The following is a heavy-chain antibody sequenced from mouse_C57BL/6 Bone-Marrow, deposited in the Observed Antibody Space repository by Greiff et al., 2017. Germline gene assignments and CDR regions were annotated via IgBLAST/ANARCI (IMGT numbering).Heavy chain of an antibody. J-gene: IGHJ3*01. V-gene: IGHV5-6*01. CDR3: ARAYYYGSWFAY. CDR1: GFTFSSYG. D-gene: IGHD1-1*01. CDR2: ISSGGSYT. Sequence: EVNVVESGGDLVKPGGSLKLSCAASGFTFSSYGMSWVRQTPDKRLEWVATISSGGSYTYYPDSVKGRFTISRDNAKNTLYLQMSSLKSEDTAMYYCARAYYYGSWFAYRGQGTLVTVSA.